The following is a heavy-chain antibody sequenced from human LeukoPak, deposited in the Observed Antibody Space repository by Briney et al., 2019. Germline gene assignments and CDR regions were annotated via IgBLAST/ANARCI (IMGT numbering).Heavy chain of an antibody. D-gene: IGHD4-11*01. CDR2: IYCTGST. CDR3: AQGSSNWANFDY. Sequence: NPSETLSLTCTVSGDSISSSYWSWIRQPPGKGLEWIGFIYCTGSTNYNPSLKSRVTISVDTSKNQFSLKLSSVTAADTAVYYCAQGSSNWANFDYWGQGTLVTVSS. J-gene: IGHJ4*02. V-gene: IGHV4-59*01. CDR1: GDSISSSY.